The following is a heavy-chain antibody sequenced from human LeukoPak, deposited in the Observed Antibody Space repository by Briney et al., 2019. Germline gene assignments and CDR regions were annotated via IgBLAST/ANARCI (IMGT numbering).Heavy chain of an antibody. Sequence: GGSLRLSCAASGFIFSSYATSWVRQAPGKGLEWVSVIGGSGTSTYYGDSVRGRFTISRDNSKNTLYLQMNSLRVEDTALYYCARGWDNNDSSGYSAWGQGTLVAVSS. CDR2: IGGSGTST. D-gene: IGHD3-22*01. CDR1: GFIFSSYA. J-gene: IGHJ4*02. V-gene: IGHV3-23*01. CDR3: ARGWDNNDSSGYSA.